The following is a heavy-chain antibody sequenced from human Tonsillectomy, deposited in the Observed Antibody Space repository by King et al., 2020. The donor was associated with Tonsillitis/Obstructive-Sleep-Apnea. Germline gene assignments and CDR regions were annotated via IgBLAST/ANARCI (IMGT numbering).Heavy chain of an antibody. CDR3: GARLEYGDSTDYYFYYMDV. CDR1: GGSISSSSSY. Sequence: QLQESGPGLVKPSETLSLTCTVSGGSISSSSSYWGWIRQPPGKGLEWSSSIYFSGRTSYNPSLKSRVTISGDTPKNQFSPHLSSVTAADTAVYYCGARLEYGDSTDYYFYYMDVWGKGTTVTVSS. V-gene: IGHV4-39*01. J-gene: IGHJ6*03. CDR2: IYFSGRT. D-gene: IGHD4-17*01.